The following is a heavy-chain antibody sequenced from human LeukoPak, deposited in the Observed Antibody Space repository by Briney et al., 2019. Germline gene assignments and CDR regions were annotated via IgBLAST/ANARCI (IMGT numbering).Heavy chain of an antibody. J-gene: IGHJ4*02. D-gene: IGHD3-16*01. Sequence: GGSLRPSCAASGFTFSSYAMSWVRQAPGKGLEWVSAISGSGGSTYYADSVKGRFTISRDNSKNTLYLQMNSLRAEDTAVYYCAHFSGITSHFDYWGQGTLVTVSS. CDR3: AHFSGITSHFDY. V-gene: IGHV3-23*01. CDR1: GFTFSSYA. CDR2: ISGSGGST.